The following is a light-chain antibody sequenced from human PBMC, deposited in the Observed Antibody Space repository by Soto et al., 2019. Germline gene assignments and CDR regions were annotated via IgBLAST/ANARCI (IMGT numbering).Light chain of an antibody. Sequence: ETVLTQSPGTLSVSLGERATLSCRASQSVSIHLAWYQQKPGQAPRLIIYDTSTRANGIPARFSGSGSGTEFTLTISSLQSEDFAVYYCQQYSNWHPITFGQGTRLEI. J-gene: IGKJ5*01. V-gene: IGKV3-15*01. CDR2: DTS. CDR3: QQYSNWHPIT. CDR1: QSVSIH.